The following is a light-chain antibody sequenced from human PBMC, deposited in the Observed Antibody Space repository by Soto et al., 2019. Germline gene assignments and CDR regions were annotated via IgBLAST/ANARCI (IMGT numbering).Light chain of an antibody. J-gene: IGLJ2*01. CDR1: SSDVGSYKL. Sequence: QSALTQPASVSGSPGQSITISCTGTSSDVGSYKLVSWYQQHPGKAPKLMIYEVSKRPSGVSNRFSGSKSGNTASLTISGLQAEDEADYYCCSYASMVLFGGGTKVTVL. CDR2: EVS. CDR3: CSYASMVL. V-gene: IGLV2-23*02.